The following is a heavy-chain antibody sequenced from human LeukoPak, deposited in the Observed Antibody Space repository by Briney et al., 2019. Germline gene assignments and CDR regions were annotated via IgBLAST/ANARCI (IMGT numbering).Heavy chain of an antibody. J-gene: IGHJ3*02. CDR1: GGSFSGYY. D-gene: IGHD3-22*01. CDR3: ARVRGYYYDSSGYNAFDI. V-gene: IGHV4-59*01. CDR2: IYYSGST. Sequence: PSETLSLTCAVYGGSFSGYYWSWIRQPPGKGLEWIGYIYYSGSTNYNPSLKSRVTISVDTSKNQFSLKLSSVTAADTAVYYCARVRGYYYDSSGYNAFDIWGQGTMVTVSS.